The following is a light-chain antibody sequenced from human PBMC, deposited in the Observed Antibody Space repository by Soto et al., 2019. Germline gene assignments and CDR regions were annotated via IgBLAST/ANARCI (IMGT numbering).Light chain of an antibody. Sequence: EIVLTQSPGTLSLSPGERATLSCRASQSIRSTYLAWYQQKPGQTPRLLIYGASSRATGIPDRFSGRGSGTDFTLTISRLEPEDFGVYFCQQYGSSPPFTFGPGTKVDIK. CDR2: GAS. V-gene: IGKV3-20*01. J-gene: IGKJ3*01. CDR1: QSIRSTY. CDR3: QQYGSSPPFT.